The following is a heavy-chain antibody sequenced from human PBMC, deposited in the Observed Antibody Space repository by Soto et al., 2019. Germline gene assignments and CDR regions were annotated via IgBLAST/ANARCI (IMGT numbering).Heavy chain of an antibody. D-gene: IGHD4-17*01. J-gene: IGHJ4*02. Sequence: QVQLVESGGGVVQPGRSLRLSCAASGFTFSSYGMHWVRQAPGKGLEWVAVISYDGSNKYYADSVKGRFTISRDNSKNTLYLQMNSLRAEDTAVYYCAKDGEYESYFDYWGQGTLVTVSS. V-gene: IGHV3-30*18. CDR3: AKDGEYESYFDY. CDR1: GFTFSSYG. CDR2: ISYDGSNK.